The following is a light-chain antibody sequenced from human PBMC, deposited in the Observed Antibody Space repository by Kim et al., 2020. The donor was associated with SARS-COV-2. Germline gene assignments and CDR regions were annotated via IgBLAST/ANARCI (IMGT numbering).Light chain of an antibody. CDR1: QKVRGF. CDR2: DTS. Sequence: SPGESATLSCRASQKVRGFLAWYQQNPGQAPRLLIYDTSKRATDVPARFSGSGSGTDFTLTITSLEPEDFAIYYCQQRSNWPRVTFGQGTKVDIK. V-gene: IGKV3-11*01. J-gene: IGKJ1*01. CDR3: QQRSNWPRVT.